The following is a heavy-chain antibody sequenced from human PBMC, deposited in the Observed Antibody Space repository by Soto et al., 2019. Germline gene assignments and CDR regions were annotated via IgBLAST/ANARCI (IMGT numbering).Heavy chain of an antibody. V-gene: IGHV3-15*07. CDR3: FANYFDS. J-gene: IGHJ4*02. CDR2: IKSKTDGGAT. Sequence: GGSLRLSCAASGFTFRNAWMNWVRQAAGKGLEWVGLIKSKTDGGATDYAAPVKDRFTISRDDSENTLFLQMNSLKTEDTAVYYCFANYFDSWGQGTLVTVSS. CDR1: GFTFRNAW.